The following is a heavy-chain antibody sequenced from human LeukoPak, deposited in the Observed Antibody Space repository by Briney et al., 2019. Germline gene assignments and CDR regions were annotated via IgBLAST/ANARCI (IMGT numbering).Heavy chain of an antibody. Sequence: PSETLSLTCAVSGYSISSGYYWGWIRQPPGKGLEWIGSVYRSGSTYYNPSLKSRVTISVDTSKNQFSLKLRSVTASDTAVYYCARDVSGDYDTLDYWGQGTLVTVSS. J-gene: IGHJ4*02. V-gene: IGHV4-38-2*02. CDR3: ARDVSGDYDTLDY. CDR1: GYSISSGYY. CDR2: VYRSGST. D-gene: IGHD3-22*01.